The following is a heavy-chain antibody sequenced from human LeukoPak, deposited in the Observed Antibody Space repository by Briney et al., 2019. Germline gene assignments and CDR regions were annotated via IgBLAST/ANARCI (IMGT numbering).Heavy chain of an antibody. V-gene: IGHV1-46*01. CDR2: IYPSGGST. CDR3: ASIGFRGYYDSSGYFDY. CDR1: GYTFTNYY. Sequence: ASVPVSYTPSGYTFTNYYMHWVRQAPGQGLEWMGIIYPSGGSTSYVQKFQGRVTMTRDTSTSTVYMELSSLRSEDTAVYYCASIGFRGYYDSSGYFDYWGQGTLVTVST. J-gene: IGHJ4*02. D-gene: IGHD3-22*01.